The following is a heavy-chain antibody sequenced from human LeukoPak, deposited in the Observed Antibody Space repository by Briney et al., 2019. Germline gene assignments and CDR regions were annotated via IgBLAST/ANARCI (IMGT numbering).Heavy chain of an antibody. CDR2: ISGSGGST. J-gene: IGHJ5*02. Sequence: GGSLRLSCAASGFTFSSYAMSWVRKAPGKGLEWVSAISGSGGSTYYADSVKGRFTISRDNSKNTLYLQMNSLRAEDTAVYYCAKPYYDILTGLRPFDPWGQGTLVTVSS. CDR3: AKPYYDILTGLRPFDP. D-gene: IGHD3-9*01. V-gene: IGHV3-23*01. CDR1: GFTFSSYA.